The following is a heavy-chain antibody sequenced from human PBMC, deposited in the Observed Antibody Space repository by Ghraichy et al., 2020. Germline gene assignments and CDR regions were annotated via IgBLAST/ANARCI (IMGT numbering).Heavy chain of an antibody. Sequence: GGSLRLSCAASGFTFSTYTMNWVRQAPGKGLEWVSSISSDSTYIYYTDSLKGRFTISRDNAKKSVYLQMNRLRAEDTAVYYCARTGGTIRRYNYFDPWGQGTLVTVSS. CDR2: ISSDSTYI. J-gene: IGHJ5*02. CDR1: GFTFSTYT. D-gene: IGHD2-2*02. CDR3: ARTGGTIRRYNYFDP. V-gene: IGHV3-21*01.